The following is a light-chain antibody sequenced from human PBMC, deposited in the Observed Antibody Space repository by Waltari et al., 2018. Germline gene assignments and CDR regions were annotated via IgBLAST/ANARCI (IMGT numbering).Light chain of an antibody. Sequence: DIVMTQSPDSLAVSLGERATINCKSSQSLLYSSNNKIYLAWYQQKPGQPPKLLIYWASTRESGVPDRFSGSGSGTDFTLTISSLQAEDVAVYYCQQYYSTPFTFGPGTKVDIK. V-gene: IGKV4-1*01. J-gene: IGKJ3*01. CDR1: QSLLYSSNNKIY. CDR2: WAS. CDR3: QQYYSTPFT.